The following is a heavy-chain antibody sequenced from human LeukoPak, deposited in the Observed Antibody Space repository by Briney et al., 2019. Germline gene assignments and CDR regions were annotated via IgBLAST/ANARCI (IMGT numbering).Heavy chain of an antibody. CDR3: ARYDSVSFGAFDL. D-gene: IGHD3-3*01. J-gene: IGHJ3*01. Sequence: GASVKVSCKASGYTFTSYYMHWVRQAPGQGLEWMGIINPSGGSTSYAQKFQGRVTMTRDTSTSTAYMELNSLRSDDTAVYYCARYDSVSFGAFDLWGQGTMVTVS. CDR2: INPSGGST. CDR1: GYTFTSYY. V-gene: IGHV1-46*01.